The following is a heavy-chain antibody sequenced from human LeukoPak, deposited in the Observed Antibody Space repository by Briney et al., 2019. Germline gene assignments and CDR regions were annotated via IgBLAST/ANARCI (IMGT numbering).Heavy chain of an antibody. CDR1: GGSISSSSYY. D-gene: IGHD3-9*01. CDR3: ARGYEDYDILTGYTNWFDP. CDR2: IYYSGST. Sequence: SETLSLTCTVSGGSISSSSYYWGWIRQPPGTGLEWIGSIYYSGSTYYNPSLKSRVTISVDTSKNQFSLKLSSVTAADTAVYYCARGYEDYDILTGYTNWFDPWGQGTLVTVSS. V-gene: IGHV4-39*07. J-gene: IGHJ5*02.